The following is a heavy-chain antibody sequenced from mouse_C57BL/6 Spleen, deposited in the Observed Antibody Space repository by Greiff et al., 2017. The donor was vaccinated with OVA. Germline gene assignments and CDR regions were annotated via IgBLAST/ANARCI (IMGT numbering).Heavy chain of an antibody. CDR1: GFSFTSYG. CDR2: IWSGGST. V-gene: IGHV2-2*01. Sequence: VQLQESGPGLVQPSQSLSITCTVSGFSFTSYGVHWVRQSPGKGLEWLGVIWSGGSTDYNAAFISRLSISKDNSKSQVFFKMNSLRADDTAIYYCAREEIYEGYYFDYWGQGTTLTVSS. J-gene: IGHJ2*01. D-gene: IGHD1-1*01. CDR3: AREEIYEGYYFDY.